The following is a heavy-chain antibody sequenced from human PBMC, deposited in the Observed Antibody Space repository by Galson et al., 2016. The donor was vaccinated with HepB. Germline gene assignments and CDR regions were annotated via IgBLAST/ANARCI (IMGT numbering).Heavy chain of an antibody. Sequence: SETLSLTCGVFGGSLSDNSWNWIRQTPGKQLEWIAEINHSGSTNYNPSLRSRVRISVDTAKNQVSLKLSSVTVADTAIYYCARCLRGRGGPEGLLDPWGQGILVTVSS. D-gene: IGHD3-10*01. CDR3: ARCLRGRGGPEGLLDP. V-gene: IGHV4-34*01. CDR2: INHSGST. CDR1: GGSLSDNS. J-gene: IGHJ5*02.